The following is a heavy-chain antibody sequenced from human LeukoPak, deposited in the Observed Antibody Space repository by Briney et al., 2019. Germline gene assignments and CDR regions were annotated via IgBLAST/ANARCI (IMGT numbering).Heavy chain of an antibody. V-gene: IGHV4-30-2*01. CDR1: GGSISSGGYS. J-gene: IGHJ3*02. Sequence: SQTLSLTCAVSGGSISSGGYSWSWIRQPPGKGLEWIGYIYHSGSTYYNPSLKSRVTISVDRSKNQFSLKLSSVTAADTAVYYCARVRGIAAAGMNAFDIWGQGTMVTVSS. CDR3: ARVRGIAAAGMNAFDI. D-gene: IGHD6-13*01. CDR2: IYHSGST.